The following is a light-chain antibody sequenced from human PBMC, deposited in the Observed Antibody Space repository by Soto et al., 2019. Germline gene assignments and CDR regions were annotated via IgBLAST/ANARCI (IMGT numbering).Light chain of an antibody. J-gene: IGKJ1*01. CDR2: GGS. CDR1: QSVGSRW. Sequence: EIVLTQSPGTVSLSPGERATLSCRASQSVGSRWLAWYQQKPGQAPRVLIYGGSNRATGIPDRFSGSGSGTDFTLTISRLEPDDFAVYYCQQYYSSLTFGQGTKVE. CDR3: QQYYSSLT. V-gene: IGKV3-20*01.